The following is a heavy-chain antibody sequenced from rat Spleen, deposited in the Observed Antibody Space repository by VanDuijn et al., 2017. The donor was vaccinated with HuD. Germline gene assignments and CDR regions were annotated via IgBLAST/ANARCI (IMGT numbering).Heavy chain of an antibody. Sequence: EVQLVESGGGLVQPGRSLKLSCAASGFTFSDYYMAWVRQAPTKGLEWVATITFDGSGTYYRDSVKGRFTISRDNAKSTLYLQMDSLRSEDTATYYCARRHYGYTDYFDYWGQGVMVTVSS. D-gene: IGHD1-11*01. J-gene: IGHJ2*01. V-gene: IGHV5-29*01. CDR3: ARRHYGYTDYFDY. CDR1: GFTFSDYY. CDR2: ITFDGSGT.